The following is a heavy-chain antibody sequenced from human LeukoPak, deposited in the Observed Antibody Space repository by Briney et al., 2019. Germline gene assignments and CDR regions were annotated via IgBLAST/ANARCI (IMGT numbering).Heavy chain of an antibody. Sequence: PSETLSLTCTVSGGSISSSSYYWGWIRQPPGKGLEWIGSIYYSGSTYYNPSLKSRVTISVDTSKNQFSLKLSSVTAADTAVYYCARLRDYYDSSGYLRYYFDYWGQGTLVTVSS. CDR2: IYYSGST. V-gene: IGHV4-39*01. D-gene: IGHD3-22*01. CDR3: ARLRDYYDSSGYLRYYFDY. J-gene: IGHJ4*02. CDR1: GGSISSSSYY.